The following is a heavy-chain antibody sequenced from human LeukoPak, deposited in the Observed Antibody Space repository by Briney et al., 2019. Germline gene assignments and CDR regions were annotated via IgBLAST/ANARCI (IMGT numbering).Heavy chain of an antibody. D-gene: IGHD6-19*01. CDR1: GFTFSGHW. V-gene: IGHV3-74*03. J-gene: IGHJ4*02. Sequence: PGGSLRLSCTASGFTFSGHWIHWVRQAPGMGLVWVSRINERGTDSMYAESVKGRFTISRDNAKNSLYLQMNSLRAEDTAVYYCASKQWLVSDFDYWGQGTLVTVSS. CDR2: INERGTDS. CDR3: ASKQWLVSDFDY.